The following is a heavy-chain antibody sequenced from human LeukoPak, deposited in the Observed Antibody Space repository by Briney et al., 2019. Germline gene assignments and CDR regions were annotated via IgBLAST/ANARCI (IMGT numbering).Heavy chain of an antibody. CDR2: INWDGGST. Sequence: GGSLRLSCEAFGLTFHDFMMHWVGQAPGKGLGGVSLINWDGGSTNYADSVKGRFTISRDNSKNSLYLQMNSLRTEDTALYYCAKPYGSGSYGAFDIWGQGTMVTVSS. CDR3: AKPYGSGSYGAFDI. V-gene: IGHV3-43*01. D-gene: IGHD3-10*01. J-gene: IGHJ3*02. CDR1: GLTFHDFM.